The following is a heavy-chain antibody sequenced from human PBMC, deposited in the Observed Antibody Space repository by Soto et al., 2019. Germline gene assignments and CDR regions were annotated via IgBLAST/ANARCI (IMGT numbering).Heavy chain of an antibody. D-gene: IGHD3-10*01. CDR3: AKRAFYGSGIPNYYGMDV. Sequence: EVHLLESGGGLVQPGGSLRLSCAASGFTFSNYAMTWVRQAPGKGLEWVSVISGTCGGTNNADPAKGRFTTSRDNSKTTLYLQMNSLRAEDTTVYYCAKRAFYGSGIPNYYGMDVWGQGTAVTVSS. CDR1: GFTFSNYA. V-gene: IGHV3-23*01. J-gene: IGHJ6*02. CDR2: ISGTCGGT.